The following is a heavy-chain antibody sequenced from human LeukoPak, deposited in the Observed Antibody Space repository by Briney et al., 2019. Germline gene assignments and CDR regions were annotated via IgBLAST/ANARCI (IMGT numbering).Heavy chain of an antibody. CDR1: GYTLTELS. Sequence: ASVKVSCKVSGYTLTELSMHWVRQAPGKGLEWMGGFDPEVGETIYAQKFQGRVIMTEDTSTDTAYMELSSLRSEDTAVYYCATQITSCYMDCWFDPWGQGTLVTVSS. V-gene: IGHV1-24*01. CDR2: FDPEVGET. J-gene: IGHJ5*02. D-gene: IGHD2-2*02. CDR3: ATQITSCYMDCWFDP.